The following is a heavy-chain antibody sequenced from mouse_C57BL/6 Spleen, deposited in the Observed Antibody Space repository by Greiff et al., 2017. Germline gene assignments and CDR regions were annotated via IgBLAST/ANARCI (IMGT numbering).Heavy chain of an antibody. Sequence: EVKLMESGPGLVKPSQSLSLTCSVTGYSITSGYYWNWIRQFPGNKLEWMGYISYDGSNNYNPSLKNRISITRATSKNQFFLKLNSVTTEDTATYYCARADYYGSSYDWYFDVWGTGTTVTVSS. CDR3: ARADYYGSSYDWYFDV. CDR1: GYSITSGYY. D-gene: IGHD1-1*01. CDR2: ISYDGSN. V-gene: IGHV3-6*01. J-gene: IGHJ1*03.